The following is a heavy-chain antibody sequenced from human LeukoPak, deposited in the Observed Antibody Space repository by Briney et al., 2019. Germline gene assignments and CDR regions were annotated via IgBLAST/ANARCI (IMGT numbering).Heavy chain of an antibody. V-gene: IGHV4-30-4*01. CDR3: ARGVFWSSYYVY. J-gene: IGHJ4*02. Sequence: PSETLSLTCTVSGGSISSCDYYWSWIRQPPGKGLEWIGYIYSTGSTSHNPSLRNPITISLDTSKNQFSLKLSSVTAADTAVYYCARGVFWSSYYVYWGQGTQVTVSS. CDR1: GGSISSCDYY. CDR2: IYSTGST. D-gene: IGHD3-3*01.